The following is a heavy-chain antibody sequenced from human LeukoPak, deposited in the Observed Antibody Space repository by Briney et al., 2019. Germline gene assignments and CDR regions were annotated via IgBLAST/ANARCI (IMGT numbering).Heavy chain of an antibody. V-gene: IGHV3-7*01. J-gene: IGHJ4*02. D-gene: IGHD3-10*01. Sequence: GGSLRLSCAASGFSFSNYWMSWVRQAPGKGPEWVANIKKDGSVKYYVDSVKGRFTISRDNAKSSLYLQMNSLRAEDAAVYYCTRDSQDSGTYSNDYWGQGTLVTVSS. CDR2: IKKDGSVK. CDR3: TRDSQDSGTYSNDY. CDR1: GFSFSNYW.